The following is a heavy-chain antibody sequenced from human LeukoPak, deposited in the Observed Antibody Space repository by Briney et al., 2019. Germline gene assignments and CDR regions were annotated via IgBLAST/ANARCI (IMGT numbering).Heavy chain of an antibody. J-gene: IGHJ4*02. CDR1: GGTFSSYA. V-gene: IGHV1-2*02. D-gene: IGHD3-22*01. Sequence: GASVKVSCKASGGTFSSYAISWVRQAPGQGLEWMGGINPNSGGTNYAQKFQGRVTMTRDTSISTAYMELSRLRSDDTAVYYCAKGSSGYFLMLDYWGQGTLVTVSS. CDR2: INPNSGGT. CDR3: AKGSSGYFLMLDY.